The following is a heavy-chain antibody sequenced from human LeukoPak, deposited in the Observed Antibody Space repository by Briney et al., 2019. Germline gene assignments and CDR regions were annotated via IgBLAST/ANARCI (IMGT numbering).Heavy chain of an antibody. CDR3: AREGRPSGYSYGYRTYYYYYYMDV. D-gene: IGHD5-18*01. V-gene: IGHV3-30*04. J-gene: IGHJ6*03. CDR1: GFTFSSYE. CDR2: ISYDGSNK. Sequence: PGGSLRLSCAASGFTFSSYEMNWVRQAPGKGLEWVAVISYDGSNKYYADSVKGRFTISRDNSKNTLYLQMNSLRAEDTAVYYCAREGRPSGYSYGYRTYYYYYYMDVWGKGTTVTVSS.